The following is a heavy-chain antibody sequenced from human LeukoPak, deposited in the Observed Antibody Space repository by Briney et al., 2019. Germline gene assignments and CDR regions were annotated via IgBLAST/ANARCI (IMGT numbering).Heavy chain of an antibody. D-gene: IGHD3-22*01. CDR3: ARPYDTRGYFPDY. CDR1: GFPFSSYW. CDR2: IKQDGSKK. J-gene: IGHJ4*02. V-gene: IGHV3-7*01. Sequence: GGSLRLSCVASGFPFSSYWMTWVRQAPGKGLEWVANIKQDGSKKSYVDSVKGRFTISRDNAKNSLYLQMNSLGAEDTAVYYCARPYDTRGYFPDYWGQGTLVTVSS.